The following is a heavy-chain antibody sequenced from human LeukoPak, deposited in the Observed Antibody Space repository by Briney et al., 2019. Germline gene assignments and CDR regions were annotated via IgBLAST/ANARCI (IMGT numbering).Heavy chain of an antibody. CDR3: ARVPTAAAGTPGDY. D-gene: IGHD6-13*01. Sequence: PSETLSLTCTVSGGSISSGDYYWSWIRQPPGKGLEWIGYIYYSGSTYYNPSLKSRVTISVDTSKNQFSLKLSSVTAADTAVYYCARVPTAAAGTPGDYWGQGTLVTVSS. CDR1: GGSISSGDYY. V-gene: IGHV4-30-4*01. CDR2: IYYSGST. J-gene: IGHJ4*02.